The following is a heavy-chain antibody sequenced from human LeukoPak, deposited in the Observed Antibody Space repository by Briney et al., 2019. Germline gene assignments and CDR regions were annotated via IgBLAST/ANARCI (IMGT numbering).Heavy chain of an antibody. CDR3: AKEGREQPYYYMDV. CDR2: ISSSSSYI. V-gene: IGHV3-21*04. D-gene: IGHD1/OR15-1a*01. Sequence: GGSLRLSCAASGFTFSSYTMNWVRQAPGKGLEWVSSISSSSSYIYYADSLKGRFTISRDNAKNSLYLQMNSLRTEDTALYYCAKEGREQPYYYMDVWGKGTTVTVSS. CDR1: GFTFSSYT. J-gene: IGHJ6*03.